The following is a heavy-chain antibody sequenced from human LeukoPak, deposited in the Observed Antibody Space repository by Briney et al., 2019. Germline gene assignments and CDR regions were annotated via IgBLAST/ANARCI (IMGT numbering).Heavy chain of an antibody. CDR3: ARVGTTFGVVIIPTTSPFDY. D-gene: IGHD3-3*01. CDR2: ISAYNGNT. J-gene: IGHJ4*02. Sequence: GASVKVSCKASGYTFTSYGISWVRQAPGQGLEWMGWISAYNGNTNYAQKLQGRVTMTTDTSTSTAYMELRSLRSDDTAVYYCARVGTTFGVVIIPTTSPFDYWGQGTLVTVSS. V-gene: IGHV1-18*01. CDR1: GYTFTSYG.